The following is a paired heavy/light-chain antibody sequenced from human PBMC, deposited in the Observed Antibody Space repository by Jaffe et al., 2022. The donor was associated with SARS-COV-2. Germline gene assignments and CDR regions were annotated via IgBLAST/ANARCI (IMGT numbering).Light chain of an antibody. CDR2: GNS. J-gene: IGLJ2*01. CDR3: QSYDSSLSGSCV. CDR1: SSNIGAGYD. Sequence: QSVLTQPPSVSGAPGQRVTISCTGSSSNIGAGYDVHWYQQLPGTAPKLLIYGNSNRPSGVPDRFSGSKSGTSASLAITGLQAEDEADYYCQSYDSSLSGSCVFGGGTKLTVL. V-gene: IGLV1-40*01.
Heavy chain of an antibody. J-gene: IGHJ3*02. CDR3: ARYGPSAEGATKSADAFDI. CDR2: IIPILGIA. CDR1: GGTFSSYS. D-gene: IGHD1-26*01. V-gene: IGHV1-69*02. Sequence: QVQLVQSGAEVKKPGSSVNVSCRASGGTFSSYSISWVRQAPGQGLEWMGGIIPILGIANYAQKFQGRVTITADKSTSTAYMELSSLRSDDTAVYYCARYGPSAEGATKSADAFDIWGQGTMVTVSS.